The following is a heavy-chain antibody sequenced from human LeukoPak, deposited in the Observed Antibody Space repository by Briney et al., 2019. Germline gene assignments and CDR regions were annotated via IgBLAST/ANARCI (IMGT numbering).Heavy chain of an antibody. Sequence: SETLSLTCAVYGGSFSGYYWSWIRQPPGKGLEWIGEINHSGSTNYNPSLKSRVTISVDTSKNQFSLKLSSVTAADTAVYYCARRPFWSGYYFGGKLDYWGQGTLVTVSS. CDR1: GGSFSGYY. V-gene: IGHV4-34*01. CDR2: INHSGST. J-gene: IGHJ4*02. CDR3: ARRPFWSGYYFGGKLDY. D-gene: IGHD3-3*01.